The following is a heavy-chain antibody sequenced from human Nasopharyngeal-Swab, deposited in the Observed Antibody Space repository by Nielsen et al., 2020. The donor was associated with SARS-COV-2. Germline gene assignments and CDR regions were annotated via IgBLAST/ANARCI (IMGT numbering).Heavy chain of an antibody. V-gene: IGHV3-30-3*01. Sequence: GGSLRLSCPASGFTFSSYAMHWVRQAPGKGLEWVAVISYDGSKKYYADSVKGRFTISRDNSKNTLYLQMNSLRAEDTAVYYCARDQGSSWYTYYYYYGMDVWGQGTTVTVSS. J-gene: IGHJ6*02. CDR1: GFTFSSYA. CDR2: ISYDGSKK. D-gene: IGHD6-13*01. CDR3: ARDQGSSWYTYYYYYGMDV.